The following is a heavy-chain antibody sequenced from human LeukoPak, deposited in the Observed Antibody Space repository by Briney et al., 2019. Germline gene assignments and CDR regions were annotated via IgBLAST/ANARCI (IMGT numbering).Heavy chain of an antibody. V-gene: IGHV3-33*01. D-gene: IGHD1-1*01. CDR1: GFIFSSYG. CDR3: ARDQERLPNWYFDL. J-gene: IGHJ2*01. CDR2: IWYDGNNK. Sequence: GGSLRLSCAASGFIFSSYGMHWVRQAPGKGLEWVAVIWYDGNNKYYADSVKGRVTISRDNSKNTLYLQMNSLRAEDTAVYYCARDQERLPNWYFDLWGRGTLVTVSS.